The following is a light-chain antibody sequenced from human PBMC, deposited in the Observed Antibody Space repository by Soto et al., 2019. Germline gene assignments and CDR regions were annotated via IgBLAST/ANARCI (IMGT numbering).Light chain of an antibody. J-gene: IGKJ5*01. CDR3: KQFNPYPIT. CDR1: QDIRGA. Sequence: AIQLTQSPSSLSASVGDRVTITCRASQDIRGALAWYQQKPGKAPKFLIFDVSTLQSGVPSRFSGSGSGTDFTLTISSLQPEDFGTYHCKQFNPYPITFGQGTRLEIK. V-gene: IGKV1-13*02. CDR2: DVS.